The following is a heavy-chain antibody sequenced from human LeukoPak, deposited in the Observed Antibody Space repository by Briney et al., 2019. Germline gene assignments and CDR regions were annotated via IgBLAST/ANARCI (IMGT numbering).Heavy chain of an antibody. J-gene: IGHJ5*02. D-gene: IGHD2-15*01. Sequence: ASVKVSCKASGYTFTSYYMHWVRQAPGQGLEWMGWINPNSGGTNYAQKFQGRVTMTRDTSISTAYMELSRLRSDDTAVYYCARDVLEVVAAPNWFDPWGQGTLVTVSS. CDR3: ARDVLEVVAAPNWFDP. V-gene: IGHV1-2*02. CDR1: GYTFTSYY. CDR2: INPNSGGT.